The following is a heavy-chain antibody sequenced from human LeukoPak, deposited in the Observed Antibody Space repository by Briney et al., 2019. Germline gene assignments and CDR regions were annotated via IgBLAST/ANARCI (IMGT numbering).Heavy chain of an antibody. CDR3: ARSRGMYSYSGGYYYYMDV. V-gene: IGHV4-4*07. Sequence: TSSETLSLTCTVSGGSISSYYWSWIRQPAGKGLEWIGRIYTSGSTNYNPSLKSRVTMSVDTSKNQFSLKLSSVTAADTAVYYCARSRGMYSYSGGYYYYMDVWGKGTTVTVSS. CDR2: IYTSGST. D-gene: IGHD1-26*01. CDR1: GGSISSYY. J-gene: IGHJ6*03.